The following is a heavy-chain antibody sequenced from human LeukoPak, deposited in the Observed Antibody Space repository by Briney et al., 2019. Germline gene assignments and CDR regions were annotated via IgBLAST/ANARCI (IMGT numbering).Heavy chain of an antibody. D-gene: IGHD3-10*01. Sequence: SETLFLTCTVSGGSISSYYWSWIRQPPGKGLEWIGYIYYSGSTNYNPSLKSRVTISVDTSKNQFSLKLSSVTAADTAVYYCARHLRSMVRGVITTYYYYGMDVWGQGTTVTVSS. CDR3: ARHLRSMVRGVITTYYYYGMDV. V-gene: IGHV4-59*08. CDR2: IYYSGST. J-gene: IGHJ6*02. CDR1: GGSISSYY.